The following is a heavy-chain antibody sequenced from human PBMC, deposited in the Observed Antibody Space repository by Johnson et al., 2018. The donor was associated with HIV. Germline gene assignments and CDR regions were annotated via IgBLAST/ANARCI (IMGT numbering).Heavy chain of an antibody. CDR2: IYSDSGTSGT. J-gene: IGHJ3*02. CDR1: GFSVGTNY. CDR3: AREATMVRRVNDGFDI. D-gene: IGHD3-10*01. Sequence: VQLVESGGGLIQPGGSLRLSCAASGFSVGTNYMSWVRQAPGKGLEWVSRIYSDSGTSGTNYADSVKGRLTISRDSSKNTLYLQMNSLRVEDTAVYYCAREATMVRRVNDGFDIWCQGTMVTVSS. V-gene: IGHV3-53*01.